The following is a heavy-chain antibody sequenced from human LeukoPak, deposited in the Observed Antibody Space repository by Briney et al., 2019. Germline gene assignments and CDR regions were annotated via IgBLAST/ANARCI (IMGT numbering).Heavy chain of an antibody. Sequence: NASETLSLTCIVSGGSISSDYWSWIRQPPGKGLEWIGYIHYSGSTNYKSSLKSRVSISIDTSKNQFSLKLSSVTAADTAVYYCARDNPRSSHFYMDVWGKGTTVTVSS. V-gene: IGHV4-59*12. D-gene: IGHD6-6*01. CDR1: GGSISSDY. CDR2: IHYSGST. CDR3: ARDNPRSSHFYMDV. J-gene: IGHJ6*03.